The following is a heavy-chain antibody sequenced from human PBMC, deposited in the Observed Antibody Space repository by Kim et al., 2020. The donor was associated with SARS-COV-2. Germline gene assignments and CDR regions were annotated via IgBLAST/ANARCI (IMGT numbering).Heavy chain of an antibody. CDR3: ARPRHLGRSAAEYFQH. CDR1: GESFSGYY. Sequence: SETLSLTCAVFGESFSGYYWSWIRQPPGKGLEWIGEINHSGRTNYNPSLKSRVSMSVDSSKNQFSLKMTSLTAADTGVYYCARPRHLGRSAAEYFQHWGQGTLVTVSS. D-gene: IGHD4-17*01. J-gene: IGHJ1*01. CDR2: INHSGRT. V-gene: IGHV4-34*01.